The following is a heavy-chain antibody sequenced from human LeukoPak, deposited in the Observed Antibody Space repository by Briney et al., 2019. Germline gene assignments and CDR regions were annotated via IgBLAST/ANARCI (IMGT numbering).Heavy chain of an antibody. CDR2: ISSSGSTI. CDR1: GFTFSSYE. V-gene: IGHV3-48*03. D-gene: IGHD3-22*01. CDR3: AKAPGGYYPA. Sequence: GGSLRLSCAASGFTFSSYEMNWVRQAPGKGLEWVSYISSSGSTIYYADSVKGRFTISRDNSKNTLYLQMSSLRAGDTALYYCAKAPGGYYPAWGQGTLVTVSS. J-gene: IGHJ5*02.